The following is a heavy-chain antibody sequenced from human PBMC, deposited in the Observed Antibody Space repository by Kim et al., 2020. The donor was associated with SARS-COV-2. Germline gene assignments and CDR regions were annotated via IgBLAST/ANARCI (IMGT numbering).Heavy chain of an antibody. V-gene: IGHV3-48*04. CDR3: VRENFWAFDV. J-gene: IGHJ3*01. Sequence: GGSLRLSCATSGFTLSLYSMNWVRQSPGKGLEWVSHISGSGTITKHADSVRGRFTISRDNAKNSLFLQVNGLRADDTAVYYCVRENFWAFDVWGQGTRVT. D-gene: IGHD3-3*01. CDR2: ISGSGTIT. CDR1: GFTLSLYS.